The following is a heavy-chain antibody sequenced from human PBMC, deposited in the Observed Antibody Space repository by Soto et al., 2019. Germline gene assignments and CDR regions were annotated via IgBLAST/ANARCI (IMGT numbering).Heavy chain of an antibody. CDR3: ARGKSGYDPYYSYGMDV. Sequence: QLQLQESGSGLVKPSQTLSLTCAVSGVSISSGGYSWRWIRQPPGKGLEWIGYIYHSGSTYYNQSLKSRVTRSVDSTKNQFSLKLSSVTAADTAVYYCARGKSGYDPYYSYGMDVWGQGPTVTVSS. D-gene: IGHD5-12*01. V-gene: IGHV4-30-2*01. CDR2: IYHSGST. J-gene: IGHJ6*02. CDR1: GVSISSGGYS.